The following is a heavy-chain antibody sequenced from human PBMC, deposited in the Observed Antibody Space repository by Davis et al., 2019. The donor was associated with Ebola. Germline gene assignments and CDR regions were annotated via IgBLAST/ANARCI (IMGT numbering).Heavy chain of an antibody. J-gene: IGHJ4*02. D-gene: IGHD2-2*01. CDR3: ARALLYCSSTSCPPGF. V-gene: IGHV4-59*08. CDR1: GGSFSSYY. Sequence: SETLSLTCAVYGGSFSSYYWSWIRQPPGKGLEWIGYIYYSGSTNYNPSLKSRVTISVDTSKNQFSLKLSSVTAADTAVYYCARALLYCSSTSCPPGFWGQGTLVTVSS. CDR2: IYYSGST.